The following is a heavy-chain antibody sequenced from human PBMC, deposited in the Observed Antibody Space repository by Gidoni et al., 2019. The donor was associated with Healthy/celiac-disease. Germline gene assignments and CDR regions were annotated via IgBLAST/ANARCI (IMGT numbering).Heavy chain of an antibody. CDR1: GGSFSGYY. CDR3: ARVWGLIAAAGNGHNWFDP. V-gene: IGHV4-34*01. CDR2: INHSGST. J-gene: IGHJ5*02. D-gene: IGHD6-13*01. Sequence: QVQLQQWGAGLLKPSETLSLTCAVYGGSFSGYYWSWIRQPPGKGLEWIGEINHSGSTNYNPSLKSRVTISVDTSKNQFSLKLSSVTAADTAVYYCARVWGLIAAAGNGHNWFDPWGQGTLVTVSS.